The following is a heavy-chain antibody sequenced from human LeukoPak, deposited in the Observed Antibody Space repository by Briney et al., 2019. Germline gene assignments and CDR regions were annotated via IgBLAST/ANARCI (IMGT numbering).Heavy chain of an antibody. CDR1: GFILSNAW. CDR2: IYSKTDGGTT. Sequence: GGSLTLSCAASGFILSNAWMTWVRQAPGKGLEWVGRIYSKTDGGTTESAAPVKGRFTISRDESKNTLYLQMNSLKTEDTAVYYCTTEGIYGGDYWGQGTLVTVSS. CDR3: TTEGIYGGDY. J-gene: IGHJ4*02. V-gene: IGHV3-15*01. D-gene: IGHD4-17*01.